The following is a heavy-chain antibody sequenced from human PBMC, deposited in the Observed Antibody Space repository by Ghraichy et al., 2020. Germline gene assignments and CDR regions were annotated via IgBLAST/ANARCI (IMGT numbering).Heavy chain of an antibody. CDR1: GGSISSGGYY. CDR3: ATLVEYYYDSSGYYYDRKYFQH. CDR2: IYYSGST. J-gene: IGHJ1*01. D-gene: IGHD3-22*01. V-gene: IGHV4-31*02. Sequence: GGSISSGGYYWSWIRQHPGKGLEWIGYIYYSGSTYYNPSLKSRVTISVDTSKNQFSLKLSSVTAADTAVYYCATLVEYYYDSSGYYYDRKYFQHWGQGTLVTVSS.